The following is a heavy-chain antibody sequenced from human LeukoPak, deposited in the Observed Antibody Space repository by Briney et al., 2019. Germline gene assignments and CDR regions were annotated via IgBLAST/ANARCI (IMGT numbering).Heavy chain of an antibody. CDR1: GGSISGSSYS. J-gene: IGHJ4*02. V-gene: IGHV4-39*01. D-gene: IGHD2-2*01. Sequence: PSETLSLTCTVSGGSISGSSYSWGWIRQPPGKGLEWIGSIYYSGSTYYDPSLKSRVTISVDTSKNQFSLKLSSVTAADTAVYYCASGYCSSTSCYLYFDYWGQGTLVTVSS. CDR2: IYYSGST. CDR3: ASGYCSSTSCYLYFDY.